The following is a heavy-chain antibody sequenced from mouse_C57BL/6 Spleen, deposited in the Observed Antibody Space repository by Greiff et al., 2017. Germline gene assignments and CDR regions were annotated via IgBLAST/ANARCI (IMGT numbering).Heavy chain of an antibody. CDR1: GFTFTDYY. D-gene: IGHD2-14*01. V-gene: IGHV7-3*01. CDR2: IRNKANGYIP. Sequence: EVMLVESGGGLVQPGGSLSLSCAASGFTFTDYYMSWVRQPPGKALEWLGFIRNKANGYIPEYSASVKGRFTISRDNSQSILYLQMNARRAEESATYCRAKLYGYDGYYYAMGYWGQGTSVTVSS. J-gene: IGHJ4*01. CDR3: AKLYGYDGYYYAMGY.